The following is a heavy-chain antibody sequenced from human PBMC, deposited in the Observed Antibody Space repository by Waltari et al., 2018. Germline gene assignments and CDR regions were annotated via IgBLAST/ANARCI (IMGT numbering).Heavy chain of an antibody. CDR1: GYTFTSYD. J-gene: IGHJ2*01. Sequence: QVQLVQSGAEVKKPGASVQVSCKASGYTFTSYDINWVRQATGQGLEWMGWMNRNIVKTGDEQNFQGRVTMTRNTSISTAYMELSSLRSEDTAVYYCARGAVYSSSSGYFDLWGRGTLVTVSS. CDR2: MNRNIVKT. V-gene: IGHV1-8*02. D-gene: IGHD6-6*01. CDR3: ARGAVYSSSSGYFDL.